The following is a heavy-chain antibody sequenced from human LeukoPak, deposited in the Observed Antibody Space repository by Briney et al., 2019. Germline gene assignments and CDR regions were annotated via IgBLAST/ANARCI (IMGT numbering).Heavy chain of an antibody. Sequence: GGSLRLSCAASGFTVSSNYMSWVRQAPGKGLEWVSVIYSGGSTYYADSVKGRFTISRDNSKNTLYLQMNSLRAEDTAVYYCAREGHYSSSWYFSYYFDYWGQGTLVTVSS. CDR3: AREGHYSSSWYFSYYFDY. J-gene: IGHJ4*02. CDR1: GFTVSSNY. D-gene: IGHD6-13*01. CDR2: IYSGGST. V-gene: IGHV3-53*05.